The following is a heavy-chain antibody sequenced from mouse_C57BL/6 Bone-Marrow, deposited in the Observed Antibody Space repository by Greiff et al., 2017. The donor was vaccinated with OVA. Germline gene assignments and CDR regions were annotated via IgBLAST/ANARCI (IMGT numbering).Heavy chain of an antibody. Sequence: QVQLKQSGAELVKPGASVKLSCKASGYTFTSYWMHWVKQRPGQGLEWIGMIHPNSGSTNYNEKFKSKATLTVDKSSSTAYMQLSSLTSEDSAVYYCASEGAITTVVEYYYAMDYWGQGTSVTVSS. J-gene: IGHJ4*01. D-gene: IGHD1-1*01. CDR2: IHPNSGST. CDR1: GYTFTSYW. CDR3: ASEGAITTVVEYYYAMDY. V-gene: IGHV1-64*01.